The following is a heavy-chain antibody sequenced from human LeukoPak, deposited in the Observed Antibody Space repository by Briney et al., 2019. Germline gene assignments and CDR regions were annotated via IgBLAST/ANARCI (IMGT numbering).Heavy chain of an antibody. Sequence: GGSLRLSCAASGFSFSSYWMSWVRQAPGKGLEWVANIQHDGSEQYYVDSVKGRFTISRDNAKNSLYLQMSSLRVEDTAVYYCTRDPRHFDSCGQGTLVTVSS. CDR2: IQHDGSEQ. CDR3: TRDPRHFDS. J-gene: IGHJ5*01. CDR1: GFSFSSYW. V-gene: IGHV3-7*01. D-gene: IGHD6-6*01.